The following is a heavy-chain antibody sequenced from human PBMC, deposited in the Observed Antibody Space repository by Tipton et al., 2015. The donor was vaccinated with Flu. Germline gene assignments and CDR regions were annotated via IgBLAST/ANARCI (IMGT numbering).Heavy chain of an antibody. V-gene: IGHV4-59*01. Sequence: GLVKPSETLSLTCTVSGGSISSYYWSWIRQPPGKGLEWIGYIYYSGSTNYNPSLKSRVTISVDTSKNQFSLKLSSVTAADTAVYYCAREGVGYDDFWSGYSNYGMDVWGQGTTVTVSS. D-gene: IGHD3-3*01. CDR2: IYYSGST. CDR1: GGSISSYY. J-gene: IGHJ6*02. CDR3: AREGVGYDDFWSGYSNYGMDV.